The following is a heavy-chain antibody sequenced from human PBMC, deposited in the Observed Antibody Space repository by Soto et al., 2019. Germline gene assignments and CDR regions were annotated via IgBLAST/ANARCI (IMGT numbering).Heavy chain of an antibody. V-gene: IGHV3-23*01. CDR3: AKNQERELPRVIDF. J-gene: IGHJ4*02. D-gene: IGHD1-7*01. CDR1: GLTFSNYA. Sequence: GGSLRLSCAASGLTFSNYAMSWVRQAPGGGLEWVSSMSGSSSTTYYADSVRGRFTISRDRSKNTLYLQMSSLRAEDTALYYCAKNQERELPRVIDFWGQGTLVTVSS. CDR2: MSGSSSTT.